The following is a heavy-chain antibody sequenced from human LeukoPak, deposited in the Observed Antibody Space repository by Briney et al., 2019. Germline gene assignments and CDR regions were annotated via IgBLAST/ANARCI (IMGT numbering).Heavy chain of an antibody. CDR1: GFTFSSYA. Sequence: GGSLRLSCAASGFTFSSYAMSWVRQAPGKGLEWVSAISGGGGSTYYADSVKGRFTISRDNSKNTLYLQMNSLRAEDTAVYYCARGPDSSGYYPFDYWGQGTLVTVSS. D-gene: IGHD3-22*01. CDR3: ARGPDSSGYYPFDY. V-gene: IGHV3-23*01. CDR2: ISGGGGST. J-gene: IGHJ4*02.